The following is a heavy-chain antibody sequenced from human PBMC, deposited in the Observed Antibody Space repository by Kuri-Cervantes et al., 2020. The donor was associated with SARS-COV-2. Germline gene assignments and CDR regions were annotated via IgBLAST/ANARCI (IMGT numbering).Heavy chain of an antibody. V-gene: IGHV3-23*01. D-gene: IGHD6-19*01. CDR2: ISGSGGRT. J-gene: IGHJ4*02. Sequence: GESLKISCAASGFTFTSYAMTWVRQAPGKGLEWVSGISGSGGRTYYADSVKGRFTISKDNSENTLYLQMNSLRAEDTAVYYCARDGIAVAGREQNFDYWGQGTLVTVSS. CDR3: ARDGIAVAGREQNFDY. CDR1: GFTFTSYA.